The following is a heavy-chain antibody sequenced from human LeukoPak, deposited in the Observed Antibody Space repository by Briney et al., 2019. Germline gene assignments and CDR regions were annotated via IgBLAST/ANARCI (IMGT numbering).Heavy chain of an antibody. Sequence: GASVKVSCKASGYTFTSYDINWVRQATGQGLEWMGWMNPNSGNTGYAQKFQGRVTMTRNTSISTAYMELSSLRSEDTAVYYCARTDVSSVRCYDSSGYFDWGQGTLVTVSS. CDR1: GYTFTSYD. CDR2: MNPNSGNT. J-gene: IGHJ4*02. V-gene: IGHV1-8*01. D-gene: IGHD3-22*01. CDR3: ARTDVSSVRCYDSSGYFD.